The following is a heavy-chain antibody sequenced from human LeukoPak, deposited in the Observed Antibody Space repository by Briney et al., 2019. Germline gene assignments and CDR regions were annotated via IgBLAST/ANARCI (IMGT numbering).Heavy chain of an antibody. D-gene: IGHD1-26*01. J-gene: IGHJ3*02. CDR1: GYTFTSYY. CDR2: INPSGGST. V-gene: IGHV1-46*01. Sequence: ASVKVSCKASGYTFTSYYMHWVRQAPGQGLEWMGIINPSGGSTSYAQKFQGRVTMTRDTSTSTVYMELSSLRSEDTAVYYCAREDAYSGSYYRNAPHAFDIWGQGTMVTVSS. CDR3: AREDAYSGSYYRNAPHAFDI.